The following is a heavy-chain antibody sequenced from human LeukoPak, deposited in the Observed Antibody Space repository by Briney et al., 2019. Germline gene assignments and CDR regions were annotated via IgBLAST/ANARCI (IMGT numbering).Heavy chain of an antibody. V-gene: IGHV3-20*04. Sequence: PGGSLRLSCAASGFTFDDYGMSWVRQAPGKGLEWVSGINWNGGSTGYADSVKGRFTISRDNAKNSLYLQMNSLRAEDTAVYYCANPPEGLGYYGSGSYSWGQGTLVTVSS. J-gene: IGHJ5*02. CDR2: INWNGGST. CDR3: ANPPEGLGYYGSGSYS. D-gene: IGHD3-10*01. CDR1: GFTFDDYG.